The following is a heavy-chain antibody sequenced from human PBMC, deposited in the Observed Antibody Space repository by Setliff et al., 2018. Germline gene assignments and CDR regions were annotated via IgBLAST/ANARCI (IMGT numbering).Heavy chain of an antibody. V-gene: IGHV1-18*01. CDR2: ISAYNGKT. Sequence: ASVKVSCKASGYTLSNSILSWVRQAPGQGLEWVGWISAYNGKTYFAQKFQDRITLTTDTSTNTGYLELRGLRSDDTAVYCCLRLVRYCTKIACQATSGDEVWGLGTLVTVSS. CDR3: LRLVRYCTKIACQATSGDEV. CDR1: GYTLSNSI. D-gene: IGHD2-8*01. J-gene: IGHJ4*02.